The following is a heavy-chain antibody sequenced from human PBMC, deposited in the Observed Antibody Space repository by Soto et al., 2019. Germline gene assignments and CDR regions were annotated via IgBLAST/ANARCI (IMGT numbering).Heavy chain of an antibody. CDR1: GGTFSSHA. J-gene: IGHJ6*02. V-gene: IGHV1-69*13. D-gene: IGHD6-13*01. CDR3: ARVRIAAAGRLGENYYYGMDV. Sequence: ASVKVSCKASGGTFSSHAISWVRQAPGQGLEWMGGIIPIFGTANYAQKFQGRVTITADESTSTAYMELSSLRSEDTAVYYCARVRIAAAGRLGENYYYGMDVWGQGTTVTVSS. CDR2: IIPIFGTA.